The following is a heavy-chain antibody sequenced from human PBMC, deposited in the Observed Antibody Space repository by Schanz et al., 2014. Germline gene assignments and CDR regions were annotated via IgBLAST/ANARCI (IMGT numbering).Heavy chain of an antibody. CDR2: ISHSGGSK. CDR3: AKGMGYCSGGTCYDYYYYGLDV. V-gene: IGHV3-23*01. D-gene: IGHD2-15*01. Sequence: DVQLLESGGGLVQPGGSLRLSCAASGFTFNSYAMTWVRQAPGKGLEWVSSISHSGGSKYYADSVKGRFTISRDNSENTLYLQMNSLSADDTAVFYYAKGMGYCSGGTCYDYYYYGLDVWGQGTTVTVSS. J-gene: IGHJ6*02. CDR1: GFTFNSYA.